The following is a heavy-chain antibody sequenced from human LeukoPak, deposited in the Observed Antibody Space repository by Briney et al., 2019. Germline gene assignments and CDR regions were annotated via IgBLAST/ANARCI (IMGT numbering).Heavy chain of an antibody. CDR2: TSSSGETT. D-gene: IGHD3-22*01. V-gene: IGHV3-23*01. CDR1: GFTFSSYD. J-gene: IGHJ4*02. Sequence: GGSLRLSCVASGFTFSSYDMSWVRQAAGKGLEWVSSTSSSGETTYYADSVKGRFTISRDNSRNSLYLQMNSLRAKDTAVYYCAKARPNYCGTIGHYYRRDCDCWGQGTLVTVSS. CDR3: AKARPNYCGTIGHYYRRDCDC.